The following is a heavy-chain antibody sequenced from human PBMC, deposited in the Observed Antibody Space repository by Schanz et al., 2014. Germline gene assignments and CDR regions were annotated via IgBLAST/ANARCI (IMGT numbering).Heavy chain of an antibody. CDR3: AKDSTHIDIVLVPTAIDY. D-gene: IGHD2-2*01. Sequence: VQLVESGGGVVQFGRSLRLSCVASGFTFSNYAMSWVRQAPGKGLEWVSTISASGGSTYYADSVKGRFTISRDNSKNTLYLHMNTLRSEDTAVYYCAKDSTHIDIVLVPTAIDYWGQGTLVTVSS. CDR1: GFTFSNYA. CDR2: ISASGGST. V-gene: IGHV3-23*04. J-gene: IGHJ4*02.